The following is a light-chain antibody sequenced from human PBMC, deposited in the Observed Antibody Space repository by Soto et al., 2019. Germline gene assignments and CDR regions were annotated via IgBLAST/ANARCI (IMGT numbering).Light chain of an antibody. V-gene: IGKV1-39*01. CDR1: QSISSY. CDR3: QHSYSTLYT. Sequence: DIQMTQSPSSLSASVGDRVTITCRASQSISSYLNWYQQKPGKAPKLLIYAASSLQSGVPSRFSVSRSGTDFTLTIITLQPEDFATYYCQHSYSTLYTFGQGTKLEIK. CDR2: AAS. J-gene: IGKJ2*01.